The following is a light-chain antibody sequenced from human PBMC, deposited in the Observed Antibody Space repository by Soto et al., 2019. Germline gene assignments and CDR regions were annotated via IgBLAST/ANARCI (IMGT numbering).Light chain of an antibody. J-gene: IGKJ2*01. V-gene: IGKV3-11*01. CDR1: QSVTNS. CDR3: QQRSNWLYT. CDR2: DAS. Sequence: IVLTQSPATLSLSPGERATLSCRASQSVTNSLAWYQQKPGQAPRLLIYDASNMSTGIPVKFSGSGSGTHFTITISSLEPEDFAVYYCQQRSNWLYTFGQGTKLEIK.